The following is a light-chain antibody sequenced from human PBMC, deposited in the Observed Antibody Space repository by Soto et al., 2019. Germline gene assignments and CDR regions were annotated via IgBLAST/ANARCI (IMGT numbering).Light chain of an antibody. CDR3: QQYNDEPWT. Sequence: DIQMTQSPSTLSASVGDRVTITCRASQNIGNWLAWYQQKPVKTPDLLIYDASSLESGVPLRFSGSGSGTEFTLTISSLQTDDSATYYCQQYNDEPWTFGQGTKVEIK. CDR2: DAS. CDR1: QNIGNW. J-gene: IGKJ1*01. V-gene: IGKV1-5*01.